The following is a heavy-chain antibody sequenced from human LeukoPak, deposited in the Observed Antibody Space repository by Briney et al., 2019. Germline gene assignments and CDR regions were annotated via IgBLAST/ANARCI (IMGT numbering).Heavy chain of an antibody. CDR3: ARGGIAAAGTS. Sequence: ASVKVSCRASGYSFTSYAMHWVRQAPGQRLEWMGWINAGNGNTKYSQKFQGRVTITRDTSASTAYMELSSLRSEDTAVYYCARGGIAAAGTSWGQGTLVTVSS. D-gene: IGHD6-13*01. J-gene: IGHJ5*02. CDR2: INAGNGNT. CDR1: GYSFTSYA. V-gene: IGHV1-3*01.